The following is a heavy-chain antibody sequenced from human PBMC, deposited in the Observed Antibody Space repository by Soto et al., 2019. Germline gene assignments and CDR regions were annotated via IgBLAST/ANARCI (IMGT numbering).Heavy chain of an antibody. CDR3: ARGFRAIDYGMDV. CDR2: IYYSGST. D-gene: IGHD3-16*02. Sequence: SETLSFTCTVSCGSISSGDYYWSWIRQPPGKGLEWIGYIYYSGSTYYNPSLKSRVTISVDTSKNQFSLKLSSVTAADTAVYYCARGFRAIDYGMDVWGQGTTVTVSS. CDR1: CGSISSGDYY. V-gene: IGHV4-30-4*01. J-gene: IGHJ6*02.